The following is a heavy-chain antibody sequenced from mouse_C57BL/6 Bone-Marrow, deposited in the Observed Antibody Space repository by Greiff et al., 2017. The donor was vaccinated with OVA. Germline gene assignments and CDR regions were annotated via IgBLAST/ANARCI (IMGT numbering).Heavy chain of an antibody. CDR3: ARRGGEIYYGNHYAMDY. Sequence: EVKLVASGGGLVKPGGSLKLSCAASGFTFSSYTMSWVRQTPEKRLEWVATISGGGGNTYYPDSVKGRFTISSDNAKNTLYLQMSSLRSEDTALYYCARRGGEIYYGNHYAMDYWGQGTSVTVSS. CDR2: ISGGGGNT. CDR1: GFTFSSYT. D-gene: IGHD2-1*01. J-gene: IGHJ4*01. V-gene: IGHV5-9*01.